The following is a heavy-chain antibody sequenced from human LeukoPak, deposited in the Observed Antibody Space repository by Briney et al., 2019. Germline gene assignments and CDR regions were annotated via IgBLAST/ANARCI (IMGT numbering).Heavy chain of an antibody. CDR2: IWYDGSNK. J-gene: IGHJ4*02. D-gene: IGHD2-2*01. CDR1: GFTFSSYG. CDR3: AKDVPAAYFDY. Sequence: PGRSLRLSCAASGFTFSSYGMHWVRQAPGKGLEWVAVIWYDGSNKYYADSVKGRFTISRDNSKTTLYLQMSSLRAEDTAVYYCAKDVPAAYFDYWGQGTLVTVSS. V-gene: IGHV3-33*06.